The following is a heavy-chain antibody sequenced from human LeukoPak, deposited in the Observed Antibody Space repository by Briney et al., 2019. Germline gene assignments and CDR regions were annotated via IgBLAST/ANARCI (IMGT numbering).Heavy chain of an antibody. D-gene: IGHD3-22*01. V-gene: IGHV4-59*12. CDR1: GGSISSYY. Sequence: SETLSLTCTVSGGSISSYYWSWIRQPPGKGLEWIGYIYYSGSTNYNPSLKSRATISVDTSKNQFSLKLTSVTAADTAVYYCARGHDSKKSGYWGQGTLVTVSS. CDR2: IYYSGST. J-gene: IGHJ4*02. CDR3: ARGHDSKKSGY.